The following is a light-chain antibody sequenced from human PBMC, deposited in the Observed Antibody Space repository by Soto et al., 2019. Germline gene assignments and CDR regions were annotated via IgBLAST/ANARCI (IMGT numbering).Light chain of an antibody. CDR3: AAWDDSLGAYV. V-gene: IGLV1-44*01. J-gene: IGLJ1*01. CDR2: TNN. Sequence: SWCGSNSNIGTNTVNWYQQLPGTAPRLLIYTNNQRPSGVPQRFSGSKTGTSASLAIGGLQSEDGADYYCAAWDDSLGAYVFGTGTKSPS. CDR1: NSNIGTNT.